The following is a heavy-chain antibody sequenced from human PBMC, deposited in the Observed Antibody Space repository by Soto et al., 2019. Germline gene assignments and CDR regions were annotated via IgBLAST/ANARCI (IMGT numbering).Heavy chain of an antibody. CDR2: IWYDGSKK. CDR1: GFTFSNYG. Sequence: QVQLVESGGGVVQPGRSLRLSCAASGFTFSNYGMHWVRQAPGKGLEWVAVIWYDGSKKYYADSVKGRFTIARDNSKNTLSLQMNGLRVEDTAVYYCAREGIPHRSNKRGIDYWGQGTLVTVSS. CDR3: AREGIPHRSNKRGIDY. V-gene: IGHV3-33*01. J-gene: IGHJ4*02. D-gene: IGHD6-13*01.